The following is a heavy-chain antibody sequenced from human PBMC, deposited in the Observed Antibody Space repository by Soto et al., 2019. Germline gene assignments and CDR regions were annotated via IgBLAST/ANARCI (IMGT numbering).Heavy chain of an antibody. CDR1: GFTFSSYG. J-gene: IGHJ4*02. Sequence: ESGGGVVHPGRSLRLSCAASGFTFSSYGIHWVRQAPGKGLEWVAVIWYDGSNKYYADSVKGRFTISRDNSKNTLYLQMTSQRAEDTAVYYCARDLSSSGPFDYWGQGTLVTVSS. CDR3: ARDLSSSGPFDY. V-gene: IGHV3-33*01. D-gene: IGHD6-19*01. CDR2: IWYDGSNK.